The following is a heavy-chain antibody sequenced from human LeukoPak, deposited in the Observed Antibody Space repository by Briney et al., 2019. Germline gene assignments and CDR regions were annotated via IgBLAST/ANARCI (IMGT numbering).Heavy chain of an antibody. J-gene: IGHJ5*02. CDR2: IYHSGST. V-gene: IGHV4-38-2*02. CDR1: GYSIGSGYF. CDR3: ARAYSSSWYFNWFDP. D-gene: IGHD6-13*01. Sequence: SETLSLTCTVSGYSIGSGYFWGWIRQPPGKGLEWIGTIYHSGSTYYNASLESRVTISVDTSKNQFSLKLSSVTAADTAVYYCARAYSSSWYFNWFDPWGQGTLVTVSS.